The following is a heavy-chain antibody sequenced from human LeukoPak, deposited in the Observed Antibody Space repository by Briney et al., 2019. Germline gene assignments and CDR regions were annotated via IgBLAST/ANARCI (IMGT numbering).Heavy chain of an antibody. CDR1: GFTFSSYS. CDR3: ASSTPGGYDFK. J-gene: IGHJ4*02. Sequence: GGSLRLSCAASGFTFSSYSMNWVRQAPGKGLEWVSYISSSSSTIYYADSVKGRFTISRDNAKKSLYLQMNSLRAEDTAVYYCASSTPGGYDFKWGQGTMVTVSS. V-gene: IGHV3-48*01. D-gene: IGHD5-12*01. CDR2: ISSSSSTI.